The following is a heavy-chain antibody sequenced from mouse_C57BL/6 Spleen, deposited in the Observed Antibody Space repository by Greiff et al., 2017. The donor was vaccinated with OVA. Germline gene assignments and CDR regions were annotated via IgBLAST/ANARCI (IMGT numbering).Heavy chain of an antibody. J-gene: IGHJ2*01. D-gene: IGHD6-1*01. Sequence: QVHVKQSGAELAKPGASVKLSCKASGYTFTSYWMHWVNQRPGQGLEWIGYINPSSGYTKYNQKFKDKATLTADKSSSTAYMQLSSLTYEDSAVYYCARTTNVPVPYYFDYWGQGTTLTVSS. CDR3: ARTTNVPVPYYFDY. CDR2: INPSSGYT. V-gene: IGHV1-7*01. CDR1: GYTFTSYW.